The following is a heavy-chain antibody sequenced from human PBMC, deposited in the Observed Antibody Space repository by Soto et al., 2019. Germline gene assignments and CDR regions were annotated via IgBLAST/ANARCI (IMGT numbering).Heavy chain of an antibody. V-gene: IGHV1-69*01. CDR2: IIPIFGTA. CDR3: AKSMVGTHDYGDFDY. Sequence: QVQLVQSGAEVKKPGSSVKVSCKASGGTFSSYAISWVRQAPGQGLEWMGGIIPIFGTANYAQKFQGRVTITADESTSTAYRELSSLRSEDTAVYYCAKSMVGTHDYGDFDYWCQGTLVTVSS. J-gene: IGHJ4*02. D-gene: IGHD4-17*01. CDR1: GGTFSSYA.